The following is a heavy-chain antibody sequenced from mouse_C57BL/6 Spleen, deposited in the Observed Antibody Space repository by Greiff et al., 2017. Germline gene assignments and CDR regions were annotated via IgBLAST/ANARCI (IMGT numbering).Heavy chain of an antibody. D-gene: IGHD4-1*01. CDR3: ARHADWGGFAY. CDR2: ISSGGSYT. Sequence: EVKLVESGGDLVKPGGSLKLSCAASGFTFSSYGMSWVRQTPDKRLEWVATISSGGSYTYYPDSVKGRFTISRDNAKNTLYLQMSSLKSEDTAMYYCARHADWGGFAYWGQGTLVTVSA. V-gene: IGHV5-6*01. CDR1: GFTFSSYG. J-gene: IGHJ3*01.